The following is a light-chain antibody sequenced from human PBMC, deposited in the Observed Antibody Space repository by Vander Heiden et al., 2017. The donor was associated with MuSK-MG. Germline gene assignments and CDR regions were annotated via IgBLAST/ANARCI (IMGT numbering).Light chain of an antibody. CDR2: GAS. V-gene: IGKV3-20*01. CDR1: QSVSSSY. CDR3: QHYGRSPYT. Sequence: EIVLTQSPGTLSLSPGERATLSCRASQSVSSSYLAWYQQKPGQAPRLLIYGASSRATGIPDRFSGSGSGTDFTLTISRLEPEDFAVYDCQHYGRSPYTFGQGTKLEMK. J-gene: IGKJ2*01.